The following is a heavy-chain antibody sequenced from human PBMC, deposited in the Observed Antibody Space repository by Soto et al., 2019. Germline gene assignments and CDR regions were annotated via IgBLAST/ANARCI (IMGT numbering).Heavy chain of an antibody. CDR2: IIPIFGTA. J-gene: IGHJ6*02. D-gene: IGHD5-12*01. V-gene: IGHV1-69*01. CDR3: ARGGSEMATIPYYYYGMDV. CDR1: GGTFSSYA. Sequence: QVPLVQSGAEVKKPGSSVKVSCKASGGTFSSYAISWVRQAPGQGLEWMGGIIPIFGTANYAQKFQGRVTITADESTSTAYMEPSSLRSEDTAVYYCARGGSEMATIPYYYYGMDVWGQGTTVTVSS.